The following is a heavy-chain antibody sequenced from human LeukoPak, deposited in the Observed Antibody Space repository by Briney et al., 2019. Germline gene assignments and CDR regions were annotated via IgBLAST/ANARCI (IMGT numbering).Heavy chain of an antibody. V-gene: IGHV3-30*02. D-gene: IGHD5-24*01. CDR2: IRYDGSNK. CDR3: AKDRGGWLQSYYFDY. Sequence: GGSLRLSCAASGFTFSSYGMHWVRQAPGKGLEWVAFIRYDGSNKYYADSVKGRFTISRDNSNNTLYLQMNSLRAEDTAVYYCAKDRGGWLQSYYFDYWGQGTLVTVSS. J-gene: IGHJ4*02. CDR1: GFTFSSYG.